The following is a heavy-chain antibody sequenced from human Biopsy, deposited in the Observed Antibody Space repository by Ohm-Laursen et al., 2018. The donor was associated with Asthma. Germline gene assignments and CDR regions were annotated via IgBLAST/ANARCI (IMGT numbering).Heavy chain of an antibody. J-gene: IGHJ4*02. CDR1: RFTFDDYA. D-gene: IGHD6-19*01. CDR3: GRDMGGFGSGWFPVEF. Sequence: SLRLSCAASRFTFDDYAMNWVRQAPGKGLEWVSGISWNSGSLEYADSVKGRFTISRDNAKNSLYLQMNSLRAEDTALYHCGRDMGGFGSGWFPVEFWGQGTLVTVSS. V-gene: IGHV3-9*01. CDR2: ISWNSGSL.